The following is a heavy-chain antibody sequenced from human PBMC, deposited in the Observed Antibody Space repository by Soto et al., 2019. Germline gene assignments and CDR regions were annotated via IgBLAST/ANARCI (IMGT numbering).Heavy chain of an antibody. Sequence: EVQLVESGGGLVQPGGSLRLSCAASGFILTDHYMDWVRQAPGKGLEWVGRTTNKANSYTTEYAASVKGRFTISRDDSKNSLYLQMNSLKTEDTAVYYCASLAGANEGFDYWGQGTLVTVSS. D-gene: IGHD1-26*01. CDR3: ASLAGANEGFDY. J-gene: IGHJ4*02. CDR1: GFILTDHY. V-gene: IGHV3-72*01. CDR2: TTNKANSYTT.